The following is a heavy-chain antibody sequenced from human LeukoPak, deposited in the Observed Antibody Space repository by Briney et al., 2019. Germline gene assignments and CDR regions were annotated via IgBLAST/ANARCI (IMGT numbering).Heavy chain of an antibody. CDR3: ARYLATSYYYYYYMDV. J-gene: IGHJ6*03. Sequence: GGSLRLSCAASGFTFDDYGMSWVRQAPGKGLEWVSGINWNGGSTGYADSVKGRFTISRDNAKNSLYLQMNSLRAEDTAVYYCARYLATSYYYYYYMDVWGKGTTVTVSS. D-gene: IGHD5-12*01. V-gene: IGHV3-20*04. CDR1: GFTFDDYG. CDR2: INWNGGST.